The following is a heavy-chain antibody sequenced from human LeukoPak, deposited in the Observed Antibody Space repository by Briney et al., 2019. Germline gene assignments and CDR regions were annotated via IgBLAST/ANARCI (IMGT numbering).Heavy chain of an antibody. CDR1: GGSFSGYY. V-gene: IGHV4-34*01. CDR3: ARVPYYDSWPQFDY. J-gene: IGHJ4*02. D-gene: IGHD3-22*01. CDR2: INHSGST. Sequence: SETLSLTCAVYGGSFSGYYWSWIRQPPGKGLEWIGEINHSGSTNYNPSLKSRVTISVDTSKNQFSLKLSSVTAADTAVYYCARVPYYDSWPQFDYRGQGTLVTVSS.